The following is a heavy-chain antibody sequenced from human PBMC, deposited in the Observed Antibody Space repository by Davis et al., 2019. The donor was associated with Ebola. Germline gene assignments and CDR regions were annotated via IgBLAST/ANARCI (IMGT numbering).Heavy chain of an antibody. D-gene: IGHD4-23*01. CDR1: GFTFSSYS. Sequence: PGGSLRLSCAASGFTFSSYSMNWVRQAPGKGLEWVSSISRSSSYIYYADSVKGQFTISRDNSKNTLYLQMNSLRAEDTAVYYCANLDYGDNSGFDYWGQGTLVTVSS. CDR3: ANLDYGDNSGFDY. CDR2: ISRSSSYI. J-gene: IGHJ4*02. V-gene: IGHV3-21*04.